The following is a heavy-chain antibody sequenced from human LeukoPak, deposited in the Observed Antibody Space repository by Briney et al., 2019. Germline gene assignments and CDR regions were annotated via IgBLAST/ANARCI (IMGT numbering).Heavy chain of an antibody. CDR2: TYYTGST. Sequence: PSETLSLTCTVSDGSISSSSYYWGWLRQSPGKGLEGIGRTYYTGSTYYNPSLKSRVTILVDTSHNQFSLKLSSVTAADTAVFYCARHAPVYYGSGFDPWGQGTLVTVSS. D-gene: IGHD3-10*01. CDR3: ARHAPVYYGSGFDP. J-gene: IGHJ5*02. CDR1: DGSISSSSYY. V-gene: IGHV4-39*01.